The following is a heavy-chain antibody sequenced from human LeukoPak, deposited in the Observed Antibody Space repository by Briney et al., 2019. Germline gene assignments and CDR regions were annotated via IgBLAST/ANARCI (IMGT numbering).Heavy chain of an antibody. CDR2: ISAYNGNT. D-gene: IGHD3-22*01. J-gene: IGHJ4*02. CDR3: ATYAPDSSGYFCFDY. Sequence: GASVKVSCKASGYTFTSYGISWVRQAPGQGLEWMGWISAYNGNTNYAQKLQGRVTMTTDTSTSTAYMELRSLRSDDTAVYYCATYAPDSSGYFCFDYWGQGTLVTVSS. V-gene: IGHV1-18*01. CDR1: GYTFTSYG.